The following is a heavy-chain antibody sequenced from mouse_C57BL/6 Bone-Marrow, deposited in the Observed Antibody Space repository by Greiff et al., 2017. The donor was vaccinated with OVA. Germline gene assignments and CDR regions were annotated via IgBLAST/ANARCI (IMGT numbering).Heavy chain of an antibody. V-gene: IGHV1-69*01. CDR1: GYNFTSYW. CDR3: AREDYYGSWAY. CDR2: IDPSDSYT. J-gene: IGHJ3*01. Sequence: QVQLQQPGAELVMPGASVKLSCKASGYNFTSYWMHGVKQRPGQGLEWIGDIDPSDSYTNYNQKFKGKSTLTVDKSSSTAYMQLSSLTFEDSAVYYCAREDYYGSWAYCGQGTLVTVSA. D-gene: IGHD1-1*01.